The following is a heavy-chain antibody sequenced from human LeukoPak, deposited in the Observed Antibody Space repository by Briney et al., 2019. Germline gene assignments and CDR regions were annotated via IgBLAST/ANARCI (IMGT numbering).Heavy chain of an antibody. CDR3: AKDARRSSGWYFFDH. CDR1: GFTFSNYG. Sequence: QPGGSLRLSCAASGFTFSNYGMSWVRQAPGKGLEWVSTISGNGITTYYADSVKGRFTISRDNSKNTLHLQMNSLRAEDTAVYYCAKDARRSSGWYFFDHWGQGTLVTVSS. D-gene: IGHD6-19*01. J-gene: IGHJ4*02. CDR2: ISGNGITT. V-gene: IGHV3-23*01.